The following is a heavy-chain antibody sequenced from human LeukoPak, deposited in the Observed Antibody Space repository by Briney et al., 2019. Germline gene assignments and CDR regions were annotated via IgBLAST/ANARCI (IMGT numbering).Heavy chain of an antibody. Sequence: GASVKVSCKASRYTFGSYAMNWVRQAPGQGLEWMGWINTNTGNPTYAQGFTGRFVFSLDTSVNTAYLQISSLKAEDAAIYYCARVQGYCSTTSCYPHYWGQGTLVTVSS. CDR1: RYTFGSYA. D-gene: IGHD2-2*01. V-gene: IGHV7-4-1*02. J-gene: IGHJ4*02. CDR3: ARVQGYCSTTSCYPHY. CDR2: INTNTGNP.